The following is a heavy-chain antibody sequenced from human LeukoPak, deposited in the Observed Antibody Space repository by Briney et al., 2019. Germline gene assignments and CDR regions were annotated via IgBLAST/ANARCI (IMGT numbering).Heavy chain of an antibody. Sequence: SETLSPTCTVSGGSISSYYWSWIRQPPGKGLEWIGYIYTSGSTNYNPSLKSRVTISVDTSKNQFSLKLSSVTAADTAVYYCARLGYDILTGLYFDYWGQGTLVTVSS. D-gene: IGHD3-9*01. CDR3: ARLGYDILTGLYFDY. CDR2: IYTSGST. J-gene: IGHJ4*02. CDR1: GGSISSYY. V-gene: IGHV4-4*09.